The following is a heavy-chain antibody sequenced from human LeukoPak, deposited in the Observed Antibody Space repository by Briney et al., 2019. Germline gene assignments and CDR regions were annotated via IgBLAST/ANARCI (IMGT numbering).Heavy chain of an antibody. Sequence: ASVKVSCKASGGTFSSYAISWVRQAPGQGLEWMGWISAYNGNTNYAQKLQGRVTMTTDTSTSTAYMELRSLRSDDTAVYYCARVELGDVLRYFDWFVLIDYWGQGTLVTVSS. CDR2: ISAYNGNT. J-gene: IGHJ4*02. CDR3: ARVELGDVLRYFDWFVLIDY. V-gene: IGHV1-18*01. CDR1: GGTFSSYA. D-gene: IGHD3-9*01.